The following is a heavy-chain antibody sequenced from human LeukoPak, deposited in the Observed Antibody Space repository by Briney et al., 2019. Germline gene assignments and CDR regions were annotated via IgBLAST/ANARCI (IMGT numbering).Heavy chain of an antibody. Sequence: GGSLRLSCAASGFTFDDYAMHWVRHAPGKGLEWVSGISWNSGSIDYADSVKGRFTISRDNAKNSLYLQMNSLRAEDTALYYCAKAVYDSSGYYFDYWGQGTLVTVSS. V-gene: IGHV3-9*01. J-gene: IGHJ4*02. CDR1: GFTFDDYA. CDR3: AKAVYDSSGYYFDY. D-gene: IGHD3-22*01. CDR2: ISWNSGSI.